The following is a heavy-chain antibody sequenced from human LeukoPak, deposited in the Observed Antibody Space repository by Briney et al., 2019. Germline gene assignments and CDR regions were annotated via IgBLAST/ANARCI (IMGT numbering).Heavy chain of an antibody. CDR3: AKDPGYCSGGSCYTYSPDAFDI. D-gene: IGHD2-15*01. Sequence: GSLRLSCAASGFTFSRSAMSWVRQAPGKGLEWVSAISGSVGSTYYADSVKGRFTISRDNSKNTLSLQMNSLRAEDTAIYYCAKDPGYCSGGSCYTYSPDAFDIWGQGTMVTVSS. CDR1: GFTFSRSA. CDR2: ISGSVGST. J-gene: IGHJ3*02. V-gene: IGHV3-23*01.